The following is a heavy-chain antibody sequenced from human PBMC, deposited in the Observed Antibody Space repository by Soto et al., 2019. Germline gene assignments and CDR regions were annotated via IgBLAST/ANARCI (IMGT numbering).Heavy chain of an antibody. CDR2: INHSGST. CDR1: GGSFSGYY. D-gene: IGHD6-6*01. CDR3: ARGWRQQLVRTIYCFNY. V-gene: IGHV4-34*01. J-gene: IGHJ4*02. Sequence: SETLSLTCAVYGGSFSGYYWSWIRQPPGKGLEWIGEINHSGSTNYNPSLKSRVTISVDTSKNQFSLKLSSVTAADTAVYYCARGWRQQLVRTIYCFNYWGQRTLVPVSS.